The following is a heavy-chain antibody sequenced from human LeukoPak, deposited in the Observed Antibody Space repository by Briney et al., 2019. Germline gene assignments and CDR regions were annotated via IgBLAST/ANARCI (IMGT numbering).Heavy chain of an antibody. CDR3: ARVYGSGRQLGHYFDY. CDR2: IYYSGNT. D-gene: IGHD3-10*01. Sequence: SETLSLTCTVSGGSISSSSFYWGWIRQPPGEGLEWIGSIYYSGNTYYNPSLKGRVTISVDTSENNFSLRLSSVTAADTAVYYCARVYGSGRQLGHYFDYWGQGTLVTVSS. J-gene: IGHJ4*02. CDR1: GGSISSSSFY. V-gene: IGHV4-39*02.